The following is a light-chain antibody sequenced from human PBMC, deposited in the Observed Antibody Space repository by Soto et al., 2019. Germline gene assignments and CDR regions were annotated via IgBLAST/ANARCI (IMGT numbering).Light chain of an antibody. V-gene: IGKV3-15*01. CDR3: QHYDNWPIT. CDR2: GAS. Sequence: EIVITQSPATLSVSPGERATLSCRASQSVSSNLAWYQQKPGQAPRLLIYGASTRATGFPARFSGSRSGTEFTLTISSLQSEDFAIYYCQHYDNWPITFGQGTRLEIK. J-gene: IGKJ5*01. CDR1: QSVSSN.